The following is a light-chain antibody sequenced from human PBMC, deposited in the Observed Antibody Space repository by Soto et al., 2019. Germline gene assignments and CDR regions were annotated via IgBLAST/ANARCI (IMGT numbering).Light chain of an antibody. CDR3: NQVKGWPRT. CDR2: GAS. V-gene: IGKV3-15*01. CDR1: QSISSN. J-gene: IGKJ1*01. Sequence: EIVMTQSPATLSVSPGERATLSCRASQSISSNLAWYQQKPGQAPRLLIYGASTRATGFPARFSGSGSWTGFAFFISRLQAESFSIFYCNQVKGWPRTFGRGDQGEIK.